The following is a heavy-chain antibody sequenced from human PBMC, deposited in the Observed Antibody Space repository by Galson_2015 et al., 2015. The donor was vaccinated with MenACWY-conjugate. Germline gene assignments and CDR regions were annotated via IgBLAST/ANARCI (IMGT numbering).Heavy chain of an antibody. CDR2: IKQDGSEK. D-gene: IGHD6-19*01. CDR3: AKDRQPDSGWNFDY. J-gene: IGHJ4*02. CDR1: GFTFSSYW. Sequence: SLRLSCAASGFTFSSYWMSWVRQAPGKGLEWVANIKQDGSEKYYVDSVKGRFTISRDNSKNTVYLQMNSLRAEDTAVYYCAKDRQPDSGWNFDYWGQGTLVTVSS. V-gene: IGHV3-7*03.